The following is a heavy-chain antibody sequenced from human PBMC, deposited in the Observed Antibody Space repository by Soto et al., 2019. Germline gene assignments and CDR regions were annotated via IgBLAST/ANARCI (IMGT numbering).Heavy chain of an antibody. J-gene: IGHJ6*02. D-gene: IGHD5-12*01. CDR3: ARVIYGGWSTIKDYYYYAMDV. CDR2: ISGGSSRI. CDR1: GFSFSTYD. Sequence: GGSLRLSCAASGFSFSTYDMNWVRQAPGKGLEWVSYISGGSSRIFYADSVKGRFTISRDNAKNSLYLQMNSLRDEGTGVYYCARVIYGGWSTIKDYYYYAMDVWGQGPTVTVSS. V-gene: IGHV3-48*02.